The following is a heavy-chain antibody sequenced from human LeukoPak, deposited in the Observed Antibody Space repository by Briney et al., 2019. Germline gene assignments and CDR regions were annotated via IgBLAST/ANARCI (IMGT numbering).Heavy chain of an antibody. J-gene: IGHJ4*02. CDR2: IHYDGTTI. CDR1: RFTFSSYG. Sequence: GGSLRLSCAASRFTFSSYGMHWVRQAPGKGLEWVASIHYDGTTINYADSVKRRFTISRDNSKNTLYLHMNSLRPEDTAVYYCAKVNNFDCGSITCYFEYWGQGTLVTVSS. CDR3: AKVNNFDCGSITCYFEY. V-gene: IGHV3-30*02. D-gene: IGHD2-21*01.